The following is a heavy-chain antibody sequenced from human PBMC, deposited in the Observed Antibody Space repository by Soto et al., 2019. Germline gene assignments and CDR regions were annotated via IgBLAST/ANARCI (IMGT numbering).Heavy chain of an antibody. J-gene: IGHJ4*02. Sequence: QVQLQESGPGLVKPSETLSLTCTVSGGSITNYYWSWIRQPPGKGLEWIGYIYSSGSTNYNPSLKSRVTISADTSKNQVSLKLTSVTAADTAVYYRARDHPHSYGIYYFDYWGQGTLVTVSS. V-gene: IGHV4-59*01. CDR1: GGSITNYY. CDR2: IYSSGST. CDR3: ARDHPHSYGIYYFDY. D-gene: IGHD5-18*01.